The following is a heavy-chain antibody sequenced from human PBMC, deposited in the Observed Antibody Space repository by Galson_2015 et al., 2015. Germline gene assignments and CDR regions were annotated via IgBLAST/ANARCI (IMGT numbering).Heavy chain of an antibody. J-gene: IGHJ6*02. Sequence: SLRLSCAGSGFSFNTSAMNWVRQGPGKGLEWVSAISDSGGSTYYADSVKGRFTISRDNSKNTLYLQMNSLRAEDTALYYCAKGRDGYNYHHYYYGMDVWGQGTTVTVSS. CDR3: AKGRDGYNYHHYYYGMDV. CDR2: ISDSGGST. D-gene: IGHD5-24*01. CDR1: GFSFNTSA. V-gene: IGHV3-23*01.